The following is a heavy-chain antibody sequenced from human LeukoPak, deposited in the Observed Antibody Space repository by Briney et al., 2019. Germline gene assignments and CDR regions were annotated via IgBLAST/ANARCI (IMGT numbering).Heavy chain of an antibody. CDR2: IWYDGSNK. CDR3: AEAPRPHSSGYYRFDY. CDR1: GFTFSSYG. Sequence: GGSLRLSCAASGFTFSSYGMHWVRQAPGKGLEWVAVIWYDGSNKYYADSVKGRFTISRDNSKNTLYLQMNSLRAEDTAVYYCAEAPRPHSSGYYRFDYWGQGTLVTVSS. J-gene: IGHJ4*02. D-gene: IGHD3-22*01. V-gene: IGHV3-33*01.